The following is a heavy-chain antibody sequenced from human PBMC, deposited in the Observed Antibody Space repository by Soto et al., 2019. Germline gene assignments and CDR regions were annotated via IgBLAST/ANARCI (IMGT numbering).Heavy chain of an antibody. CDR2: ISSTSSPI. V-gene: IGHV3-48*02. CDR3: VRDRMWEQWLGPHDAFEI. J-gene: IGHJ3*02. D-gene: IGHD6-19*01. CDR1: GFTISPYS. Sequence: GGSLRLSCAASGFTISPYSMSWVRQAPGKGLEWVSYISSTSSPIYYADSVKGRFTISRDNARNSLYLQMNSLRDEDSALYFCVRDRMWEQWLGPHDAFEIWGQGTMVTVSS.